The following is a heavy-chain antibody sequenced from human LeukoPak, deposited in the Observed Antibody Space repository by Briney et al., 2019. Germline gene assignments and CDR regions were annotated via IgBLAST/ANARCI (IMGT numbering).Heavy chain of an antibody. J-gene: IGHJ4*02. V-gene: IGHV4-59*12. CDR1: GGSISSYY. CDR3: ASYLVVPAAISSLFD. Sequence: SETLSLTCTVSGGSISSYYWGWIRQPPGKGLEWIGYIYYSGSTNYNPSLKSRVTISVDTSKNQFSLKLSSVTAADTAVYYCASYLVVPAAISSLFDWGQGTLVTVSS. CDR2: IYYSGST. D-gene: IGHD2-2*01.